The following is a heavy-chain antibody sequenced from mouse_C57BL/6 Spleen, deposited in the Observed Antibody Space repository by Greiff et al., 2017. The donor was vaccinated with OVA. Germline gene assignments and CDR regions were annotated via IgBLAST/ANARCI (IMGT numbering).Heavy chain of an antibody. CDR1: GFTFSSYA. J-gene: IGHJ2*01. D-gene: IGHD1-1*01. V-gene: IGHV5-4*01. Sequence: EVKLEESGGGLVKPGGSLKLSCAASGFTFSSYAMYWVRQTPDTRLEWVATLSDGGRYTYSPAHVKGRFTISRDHAKNNLYLQMSHLKSEDTAMYYCARDRSYGSSYYFDYWGQGTTLTVSS. CDR3: ARDRSYGSSYYFDY. CDR2: LSDGGRYT.